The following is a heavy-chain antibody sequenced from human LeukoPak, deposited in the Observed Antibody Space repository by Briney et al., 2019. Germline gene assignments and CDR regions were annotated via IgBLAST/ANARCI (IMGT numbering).Heavy chain of an antibody. Sequence: PGRSLRLSCAASGFTFSSYAMHWVRQAPGKGLEWAAVISYDGSNKYYADSVKGRFTISRDNSKNTLYLQMNSLRAEDTAVYYCASYTGGTVTTYGWFDPWGQGTLVTVSS. CDR3: ASYTGGTVTTYGWFDP. D-gene: IGHD4-17*01. CDR1: GFTFSSYA. V-gene: IGHV3-30-3*01. CDR2: ISYDGSNK. J-gene: IGHJ5*02.